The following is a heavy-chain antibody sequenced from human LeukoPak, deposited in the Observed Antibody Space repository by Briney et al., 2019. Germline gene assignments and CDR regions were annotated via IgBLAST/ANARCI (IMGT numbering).Heavy chain of an antibody. V-gene: IGHV3-21*01. J-gene: IGHJ5*02. CDR2: ISSSSSYI. Sequence: GGSLRLSCAASGFTFSSYSMNWVRQAPGKGLEWVSSISSSSSYIYYADSVKGRLTISRDNAKNSLYLQMNSLRAEDTAVYYCARRRIAAAVVDPWGQGTLVTVSS. CDR3: ARRRIAAAVVDP. CDR1: GFTFSSYS. D-gene: IGHD6-13*01.